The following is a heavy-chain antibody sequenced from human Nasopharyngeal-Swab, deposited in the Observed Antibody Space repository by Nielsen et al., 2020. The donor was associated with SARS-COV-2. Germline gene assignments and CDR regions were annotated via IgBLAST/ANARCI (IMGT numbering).Heavy chain of an antibody. J-gene: IGHJ3*02. D-gene: IGHD3-22*01. Sequence: GGSLRLSCAASGFTFSSYAMSWVRQAPGKGLEWVSAISDSGGSTYYADSVKGRFTISRDNSKNTLYLQMNSLRAEDTAVYYCAKDTYYDSSGYFLFGYAFDIWGQGTMVTVSS. CDR1: GFTFSSYA. CDR2: ISDSGGST. CDR3: AKDTYYDSSGYFLFGYAFDI. V-gene: IGHV3-23*01.